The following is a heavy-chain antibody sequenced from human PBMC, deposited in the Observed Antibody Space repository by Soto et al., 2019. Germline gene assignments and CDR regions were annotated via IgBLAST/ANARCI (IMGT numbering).Heavy chain of an antibody. V-gene: IGHV4-59*01. CDR2: IYYSGST. CDR1: GGSISSYY. Sequence: QVQLQESDPGLVKPSETLSLTCTVAGGSISSYYWSWIRQPPGKGLEWIGYIYYSGSTNYNPSLKRRVTISVDTSKNQFSLKLSSVTAADTAVYYCARSRTTVTPSGFQHWGQGTLVTVSS. J-gene: IGHJ1*01. CDR3: ARSRTTVTPSGFQH. D-gene: IGHD4-17*01.